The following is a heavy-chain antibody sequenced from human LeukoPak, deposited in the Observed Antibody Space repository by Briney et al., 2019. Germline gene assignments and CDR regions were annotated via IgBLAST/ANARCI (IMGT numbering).Heavy chain of an antibody. CDR2: ISAYNGNT. Sequence: ASVKVSCKASGYTFTSYGISWVRQAPGQGLEWMGWISAYNGNTNYAQKLQGRVTMTTDTSTSTAYMELRSLRSDDTAVYYCARYDYGDYDRSLGHNDYWGQGTLVTVSS. CDR3: ARYDYGDYDRSLGHNDY. J-gene: IGHJ4*02. V-gene: IGHV1-18*01. D-gene: IGHD4-17*01. CDR1: GYTFTSYG.